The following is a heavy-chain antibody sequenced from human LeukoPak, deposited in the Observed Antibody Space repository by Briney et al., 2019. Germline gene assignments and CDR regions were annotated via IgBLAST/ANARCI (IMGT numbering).Heavy chain of an antibody. Sequence: GSSVKVACKASGGTFSSYAISWVRQAPGQGLELSGGIIPIFGTANYAQKFQGRATITTDESTSTAYMELSSLRSEDTAVYYCARADYGDYAHGWFDPWGQGTLVTVSS. D-gene: IGHD4-17*01. V-gene: IGHV1-69*05. CDR2: IIPIFGTA. CDR1: GGTFSSYA. J-gene: IGHJ5*02. CDR3: ARADYGDYAHGWFDP.